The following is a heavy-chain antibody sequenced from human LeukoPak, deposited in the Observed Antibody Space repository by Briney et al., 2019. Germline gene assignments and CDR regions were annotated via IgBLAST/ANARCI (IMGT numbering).Heavy chain of an antibody. V-gene: IGHV3-11*04. J-gene: IGHJ3*02. D-gene: IGHD3-22*01. CDR2: ISSSGSTI. CDR1: GFTFSDYY. CDR3: ASVSLRYYYDSSGYYYEDAFDI. Sequence: GGSLRLSXAASGFTFSDYYMSWIRQAPGKGLEWVSYISSSGSTIYYADSVKGRFTISRDNAKNSLYLQMNSLRAEDTAVYYCASVSLRYYYDSSGYYYEDAFDIWGQGTMVTVSS.